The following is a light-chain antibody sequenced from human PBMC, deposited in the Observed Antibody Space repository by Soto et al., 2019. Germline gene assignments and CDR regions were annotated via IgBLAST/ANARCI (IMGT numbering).Light chain of an antibody. Sequence: VLTQSPATLSVSPGERATLSCRASQSVSSDLAWYHQKPGQAPRLLIYGASTRATGIPARFSGSGSGTDFTLTISGLQSEDFAVYYCQQYNNWPQTFGQGTKVDIK. CDR3: QQYNNWPQT. V-gene: IGKV3-15*01. J-gene: IGKJ1*01. CDR1: QSVSSD. CDR2: GAS.